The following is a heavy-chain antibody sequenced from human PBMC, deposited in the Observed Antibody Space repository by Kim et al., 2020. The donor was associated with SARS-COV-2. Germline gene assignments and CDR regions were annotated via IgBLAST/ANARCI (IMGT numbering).Heavy chain of an antibody. Sequence: GGSLRLSCVASGFTFNHFGMHWVRQAPGKGLEWVAVISYEGSKKHYADSVNGRFTISRDSFKNTMSLQMNGLTAEDTAVYYCAKANVFLWFGKVHDDAFDLWGQGTMVTVSS. CDR2: ISYEGSKK. V-gene: IGHV3-30*18. D-gene: IGHD3-10*01. J-gene: IGHJ3*01. CDR3: AKANVFLWFGKVHDDAFDL. CDR1: GFTFNHFG.